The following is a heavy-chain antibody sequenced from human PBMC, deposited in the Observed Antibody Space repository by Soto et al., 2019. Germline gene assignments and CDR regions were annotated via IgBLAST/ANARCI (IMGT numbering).Heavy chain of an antibody. CDR1: GGTLSSYA. CDR3: ASPTSGPHPDAFDI. D-gene: IGHD1-26*01. CDR2: IIPIFGTA. J-gene: IGHJ3*02. V-gene: IGHV1-69*13. Sequence: SVKVSCKASGGTLSSYAISWVRQAPGQGLEWMGGIIPIFGTANYAQKFQGRVTITADESTSTAYMELSSLRSEDTAVYYCASPTSGPHPDAFDIWGQGTMVTVSS.